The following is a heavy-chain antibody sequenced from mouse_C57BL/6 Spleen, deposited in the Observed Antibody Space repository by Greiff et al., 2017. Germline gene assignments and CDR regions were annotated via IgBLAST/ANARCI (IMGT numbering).Heavy chain of an antibody. CDR1: GFTFSSYA. J-gene: IGHJ3*01. V-gene: IGHV5-4*01. CDR2: ISDGGSYT. D-gene: IGHD2-4*01. CDR3: ARDGDYDWFAY. Sequence: EVNVVESGGGLVKPGGSLKLSCAASGFTFSSYAMSWVRQTPEKRLEWVATISDGGSYTYYPDNVKGRFTISRDNAKNNLYLQMSHLKSEDTAMYYCARDGDYDWFAYWGQGTLVTGAA.